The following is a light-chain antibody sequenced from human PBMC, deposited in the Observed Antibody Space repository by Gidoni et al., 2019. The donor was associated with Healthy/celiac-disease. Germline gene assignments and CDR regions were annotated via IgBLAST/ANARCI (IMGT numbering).Light chain of an antibody. CDR1: QGISNY. CDR2: AAS. V-gene: IGKV1-27*01. CDR3: QQYNRAPLT. Sequence: DIQMTESPSSLSASVGDRVTITCRASQGISNYLAWYQQKPGKVPLLLIYAASSLQSVVPSRSSGSPSAPAFTLTISSLQPEDVATYYCQQYNRAPLTFGPGTKVDIK. J-gene: IGKJ3*01.